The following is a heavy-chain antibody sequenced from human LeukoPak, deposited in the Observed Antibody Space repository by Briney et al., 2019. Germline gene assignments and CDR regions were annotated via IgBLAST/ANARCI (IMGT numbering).Heavy chain of an antibody. CDR2: IYTSGST. CDR1: GGSISSYY. CDR3: ASGPDYYDSSALWH. V-gene: IGHV4-4*07. J-gene: IGHJ4*02. Sequence: SETLSLTCTVSGGSISSYYWSWIRQPAGKGLEWIGRIYTSGSTNYNPSLKSRVTMSVDTSKNQFSLKLSSVTAADTAVYYCASGPDYYDSSALWHWGQGTLVTVSS. D-gene: IGHD3-22*01.